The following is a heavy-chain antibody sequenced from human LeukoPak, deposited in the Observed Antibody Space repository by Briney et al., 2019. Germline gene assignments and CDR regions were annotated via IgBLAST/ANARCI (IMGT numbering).Heavy chain of an antibody. Sequence: GGSLRLSCAASGFTFSSYAMHWVRQAPGKGLEWVAVISYDGSNKYYADSVKGRFTISRDNSKNTLYLQMNSLRAEDTAVYYCARGFDGDIVVVPAATYYGMDVWGQGTTVTVSS. CDR3: ARGFDGDIVVVPAATYYGMDV. CDR2: ISYDGSNK. D-gene: IGHD2-2*01. J-gene: IGHJ6*02. V-gene: IGHV3-30-3*01. CDR1: GFTFSSYA.